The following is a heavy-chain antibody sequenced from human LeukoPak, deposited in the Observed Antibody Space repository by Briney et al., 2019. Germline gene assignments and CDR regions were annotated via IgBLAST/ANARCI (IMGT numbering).Heavy chain of an antibody. Sequence: SETLSLTCTVSGGSISRGGYYWSWIRQHPGKGLEWIGYIYYSGSTYYNPSLKSRVTISVDTSKNQFSLKLSSVTAADTAVYYCARGTDYYDSSGFYFDYWGQGTLVTVSS. V-gene: IGHV4-31*03. CDR3: ARGTDYYDSSGFYFDY. D-gene: IGHD3-22*01. CDR2: IYYSGST. CDR1: GGSISRGGYY. J-gene: IGHJ4*02.